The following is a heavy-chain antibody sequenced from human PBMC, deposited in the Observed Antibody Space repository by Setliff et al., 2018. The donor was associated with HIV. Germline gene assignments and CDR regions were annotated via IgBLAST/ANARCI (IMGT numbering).Heavy chain of an antibody. CDR2: IYYSGGT. D-gene: IGHD6-19*01. V-gene: IGHV4-39*01. Sequence: SETLSLTCTVSGGSISSTSYYWGWIRQPTGKGLEWIGNIYYSGGTDYHPFLKSRVTIYVDTSKNQFSLKLGSVTAADTAVYFCARRFEQWLAFDYWGQGTLVTVSS. CDR3: ARRFEQWLAFDY. CDR1: GGSISSTSYY. J-gene: IGHJ4*02.